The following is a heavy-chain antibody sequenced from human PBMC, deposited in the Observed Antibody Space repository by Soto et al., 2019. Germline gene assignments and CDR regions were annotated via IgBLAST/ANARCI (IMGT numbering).Heavy chain of an antibody. CDR1: GFTFSSCS. CDR2: ISSSSSYI. Sequence: EVQLVESGGGLVKPGGSLRLSCAASGFTFSSCSMNWVRQAPGKGLECVSSISSSSSYIYYADSVKGRFTISRDNAKNSLYLQMNSLRAEDTAVYYCARDRQQQNDRYYYYGMDVWGQGTTVTVSS. D-gene: IGHD6-13*01. V-gene: IGHV3-21*01. J-gene: IGHJ6*02. CDR3: ARDRQQQNDRYYYYGMDV.